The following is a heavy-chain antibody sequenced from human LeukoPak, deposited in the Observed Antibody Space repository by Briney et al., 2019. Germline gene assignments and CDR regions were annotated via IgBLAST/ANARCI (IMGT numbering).Heavy chain of an antibody. V-gene: IGHV3-21*01. J-gene: IGHJ4*02. CDR3: ARLYSSGRPFDY. Sequence: NSGGSLRLSCAASGFTFSSYSMNWVRQAPGKGLEWVSSISSSSSYIYYADSVKGRFTISRDNAKNSLYLQMNSLRAEDTAVYYCARLYSSGRPFDYWGQGTLVTVSS. D-gene: IGHD6-19*01. CDR1: GFTFSSYS. CDR2: ISSSSSYI.